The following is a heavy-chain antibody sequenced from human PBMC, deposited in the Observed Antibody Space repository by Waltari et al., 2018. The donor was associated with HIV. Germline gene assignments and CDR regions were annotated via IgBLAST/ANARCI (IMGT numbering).Heavy chain of an antibody. J-gene: IGHJ4*02. Sequence: EVQLVESGGGLVKPGGSLRLSCAASGFTFSSYSMNWVRQAPGKGLELVSSISSSSSYIYYADSVKGRFTISRDNAKNSLYLQMNSLRAEDTAVYYCAREPSRRYYFDYWGQGTLVTVSS. D-gene: IGHD2-2*01. V-gene: IGHV3-21*01. CDR3: AREPSRRYYFDY. CDR2: ISSSSSYI. CDR1: GFTFSSYS.